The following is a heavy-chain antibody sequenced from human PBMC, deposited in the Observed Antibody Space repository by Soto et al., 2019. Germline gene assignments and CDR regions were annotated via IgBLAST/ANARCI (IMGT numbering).Heavy chain of an antibody. J-gene: IGHJ6*02. CDR2: INHSGST. CDR3: ARGGRRSAYCGGDCFHYYYYGMDV. Sequence: SETLSLTCTVSGDSIRSNKYYWGWIRQPPGKGLEWIGEINHSGSTNYNPSLKSRVTISVDTSKNQFSLKLSSVTAADTAVYYCARGGRRSAYCGGDCFHYYYYGMDVWGQGTTVTVYS. V-gene: IGHV4-39*07. CDR1: GDSIRSNKYY. D-gene: IGHD2-21*02.